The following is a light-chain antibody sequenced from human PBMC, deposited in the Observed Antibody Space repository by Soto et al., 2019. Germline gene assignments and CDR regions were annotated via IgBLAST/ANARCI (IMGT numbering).Light chain of an antibody. J-gene: IGLJ1*01. CDR3: SSYTSSSVLV. Sequence: QSVLTQPASVSGSPGQSITISCTGTSSDVGGYNYVSWYQQHPGKAPKLMIYDVSNRPSGVSNRFSGSKSGNTASLTISGLQAEDEADYYCSSYTSSSVLVFGTGTKVTV. CDR1: SSDVGGYNY. V-gene: IGLV2-14*01. CDR2: DVS.